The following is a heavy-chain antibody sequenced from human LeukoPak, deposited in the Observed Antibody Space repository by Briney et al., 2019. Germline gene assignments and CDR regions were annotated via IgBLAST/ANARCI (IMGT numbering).Heavy chain of an antibody. CDR2: ISNDGSNE. J-gene: IGHJ4*02. Sequence: GGSLRLSCAASGFTFSSYGMHWVRQAPGKGLEWVALISNDGSNEHYADSVKGRFTISRDNSKNTLYLQVNSLRVEDTAVYYCARGHNPSGGATPYWGQGTLVTVSP. V-gene: IGHV3-30*03. CDR1: GFTFSSYG. D-gene: IGHD1-26*01. CDR3: ARGHNPSGGATPY.